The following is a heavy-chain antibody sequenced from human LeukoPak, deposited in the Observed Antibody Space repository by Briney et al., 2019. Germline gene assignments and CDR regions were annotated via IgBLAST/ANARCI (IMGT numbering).Heavy chain of an antibody. CDR2: ISGSGGHT. CDR3: AKDRCSNGVGCYYYYVDV. J-gene: IGHJ6*03. CDR1: GFTFSSYA. Sequence: GGSLRLSCAASGFTFSSYAMSWVRQAPGKGLEWVSAISGSGGHTYYADSVKGRFTISRDNSKNTLYLQMNSLRAEDTAVYYCAKDRCSNGVGCYYYYVDVWGKGTTVTISS. V-gene: IGHV3-23*01. D-gene: IGHD2-8*01.